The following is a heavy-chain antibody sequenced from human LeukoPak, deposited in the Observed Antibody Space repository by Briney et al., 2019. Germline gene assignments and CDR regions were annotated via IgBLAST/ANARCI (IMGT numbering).Heavy chain of an antibody. CDR1: GYTFTSYE. Sequence: GASVKVSCKASGYTFTSYEINWVRQATGQGLEWMGRASPGSGNTGYAQKFQGRVTMTRDTSITTAYMELSSLRSEDTAVYYCARDYYYDTSGHRSGYFDLWGRGTLVTVSS. D-gene: IGHD3-22*01. J-gene: IGHJ2*01. V-gene: IGHV1-8*01. CDR3: ARDYYYDTSGHRSGYFDL. CDR2: ASPGSGNT.